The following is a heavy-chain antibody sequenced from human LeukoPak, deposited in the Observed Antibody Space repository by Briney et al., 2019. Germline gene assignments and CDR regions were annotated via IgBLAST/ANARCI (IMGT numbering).Heavy chain of an antibody. V-gene: IGHV1-2*04. J-gene: IGHJ6*02. CDR3: ARAPPYYYGMDV. CDR1: GYTFTVYY. Sequence: ASVKVSCKASGYTFTVYYMHWMRQAPGQGLEWMGWINPNSGGTNYAQKFQGWVTMTRDTSISTAYMELSRLRSDDTAVYYCARAPPYYYGMDVWGQGTTVTVSS. CDR2: INPNSGGT.